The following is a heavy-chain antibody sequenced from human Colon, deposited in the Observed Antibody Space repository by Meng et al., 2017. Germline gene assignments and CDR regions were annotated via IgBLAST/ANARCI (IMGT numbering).Heavy chain of an antibody. V-gene: IGHV4-31*03. J-gene: IGHJ4*02. Sequence: QVHLHESGPGLVRPSDDLSLVGTVSGGSIKSGGYHWSWVRQHPGKGLDYIGFMSDSGTTDYNPSLRSRVSISEIGSSKNQFSLTLRSVTAADTATYFCAIDTLYGTDYWGQGVLVTVSS. D-gene: IGHD4-17*01. CDR2: MSDSGTT. CDR3: AIDTLYGTDY. CDR1: GGSIKSGGYH.